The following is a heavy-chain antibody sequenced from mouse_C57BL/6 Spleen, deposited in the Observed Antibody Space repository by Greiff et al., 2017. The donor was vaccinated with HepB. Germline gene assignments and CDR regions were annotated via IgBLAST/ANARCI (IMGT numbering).Heavy chain of an antibody. CDR1: GYTFTSYG. V-gene: IGHV1-81*01. Sequence: VQLQQSGAELARPGASVKLSCKASGYTFTSYGISWVKQRTGQGLEWIGEIYPRSGNTYYNEKFKGKATLTADKASSTAYMELRIRTAEDSAVYFCAEIYGSFAYWGQGTLVTVSA. CDR2: IYPRSGNT. D-gene: IGHD1-1*01. CDR3: AEIYGSFAY. J-gene: IGHJ3*01.